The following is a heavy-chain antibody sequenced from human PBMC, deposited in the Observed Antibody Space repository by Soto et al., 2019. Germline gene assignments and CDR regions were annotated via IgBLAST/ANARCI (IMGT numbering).Heavy chain of an antibody. CDR2: INHSGST. CDR1: GGSFSGYY. CDR3: ARVGEQWLTDY. J-gene: IGHJ4*02. V-gene: IGHV4-34*01. Sequence: QVQLQQWGAGLLKPSETLSLTCAVYGGSFSGYYWSWIRQPPGKGLEWIGEINHSGSTNYNPSLKSRVTISVDTSKNQFSLKLSSVTAADTAVYYCARVGEQWLTDYWGQGTLVTVSS. D-gene: IGHD6-19*01.